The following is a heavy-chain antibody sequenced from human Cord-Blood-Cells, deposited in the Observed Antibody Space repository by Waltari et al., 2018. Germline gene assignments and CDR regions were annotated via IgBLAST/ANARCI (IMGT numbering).Heavy chain of an antibody. CDR1: GASYSSRSYY. J-gene: IGHJ4*02. CDR2: SYYSGRT. CDR3: ARLPWGDGYEGY. Sequence: QLQLQESAPGLVQPSETLSLTCPVYGASYSSRSYYPGSIRQPPGEGLEWIGSSYYSGRTYYNPSLKSRVTISVDTSKNQFSLKLRSVTAADTAVYYCARLPWGDGYEGYWGQGTLVTVSS. D-gene: IGHD5-12*01. V-gene: IGHV4-39*01.